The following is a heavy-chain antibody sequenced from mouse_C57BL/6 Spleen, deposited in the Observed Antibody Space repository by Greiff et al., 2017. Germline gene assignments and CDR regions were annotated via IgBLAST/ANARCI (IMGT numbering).Heavy chain of an antibody. V-gene: IGHV1-47*01. CDR3: ARRATTVVSHWYFDV. Sequence: VQLQESGAELVKPGASVKMSCKASGYTFTTYPLEWMKQNHGKSLEWIGNFRPYNDDIKYTEKFKGRAPLTVEKSSSTVYLGLRRLPAADSAFYYSARRATTVVSHWYFDVWGTGTTVTVSS. J-gene: IGHJ1*03. CDR1: GYTFTTYP. CDR2: FRPYNDDI. D-gene: IGHD1-1*01.